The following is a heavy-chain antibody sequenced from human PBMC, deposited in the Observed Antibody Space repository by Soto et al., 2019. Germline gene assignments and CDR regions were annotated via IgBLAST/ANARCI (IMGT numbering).Heavy chain of an antibody. Sequence: SETLSLTCSLSGGAISSYDWSLIRPPPGKGLEWIGYIYYSGSTNYNPSLKSRVTISVDTSKNQFSLKLSSVTAADTAVYYCASAYYYDSSGYPNPFDYWGQGTLVTGYS. D-gene: IGHD3-22*01. CDR3: ASAYYYDSSGYPNPFDY. CDR2: IYYSGST. J-gene: IGHJ4*02. V-gene: IGHV4-59*01. CDR1: GGAISSYD.